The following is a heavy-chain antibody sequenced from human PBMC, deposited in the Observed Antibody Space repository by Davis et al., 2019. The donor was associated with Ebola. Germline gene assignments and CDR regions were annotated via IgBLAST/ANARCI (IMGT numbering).Heavy chain of an antibody. D-gene: IGHD1-26*01. CDR2: IYTSGST. CDR3: ARAVGATADFDY. CDR1: GGSISSGSYY. Sequence: PSETLSLTCTVSGGSISSGSYYWTWIRQPAGKGLEWVGHIYTSGSTNYNPSLKSRVTISLDTSKNQLSLQLTSVTAADTAVYYCARAVGATADFDYWGQGTLVTVSS. V-gene: IGHV4-61*09. J-gene: IGHJ4*02.